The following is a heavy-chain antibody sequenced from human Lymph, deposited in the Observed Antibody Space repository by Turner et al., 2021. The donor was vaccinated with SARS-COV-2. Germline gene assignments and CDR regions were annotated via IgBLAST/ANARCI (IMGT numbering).Heavy chain of an antibody. CDR2: ISYDGSNK. Sequence: QVQLVESGGGVVQSGRSRRLSCAAPGFTFSTYAIHWVRQAAGKGLEWVAVISYDGSNKYYADSVKGRFTISRDNSKNTLYLQMNSLRAEDTAVYYCARYGSGGYFYYGLDVWGQGTTVTVSS. CDR3: ARYGSGGYFYYGLDV. D-gene: IGHD3-10*01. V-gene: IGHV3-30*04. CDR1: GFTFSTYA. J-gene: IGHJ6*02.